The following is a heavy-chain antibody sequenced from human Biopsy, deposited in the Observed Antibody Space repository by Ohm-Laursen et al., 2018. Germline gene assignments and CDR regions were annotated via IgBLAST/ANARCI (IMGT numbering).Heavy chain of an antibody. D-gene: IGHD6-19*01. J-gene: IGHJ4*02. CDR3: ATTTMDTSGWYGNYFDS. Sequence: SQTLSLTCTVSSGSISSYYWSWIRQPPGKGLEWIGYISYSGNTNYNPSLKSRVTMSVETSKNQFPLKVYSVTAADTAIYYCATTTMDTSGWYGNYFDSWGQGALVTVSS. CDR2: ISYSGNT. V-gene: IGHV4-59*08. CDR1: SGSISSYY.